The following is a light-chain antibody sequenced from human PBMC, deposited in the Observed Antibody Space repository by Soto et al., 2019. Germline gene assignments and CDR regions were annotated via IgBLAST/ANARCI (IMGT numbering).Light chain of an antibody. CDR3: QQRSNWPRLIT. V-gene: IGKV3D-20*02. J-gene: IGKJ5*01. CDR1: QNVSSNL. CDR2: GAS. Sequence: TVLTQSPGTLSLSPGERATLSCRASQNVSSNLLVWYQQHPGQAPRLLIYGASSRATGIPDRFSGSGSGTDFSLTIRRLEPDDFAVYYCQQRSNWPRLITFGQGTRLEIK.